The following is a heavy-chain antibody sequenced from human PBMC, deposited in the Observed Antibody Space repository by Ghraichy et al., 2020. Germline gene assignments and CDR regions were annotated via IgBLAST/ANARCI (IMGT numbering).Heavy chain of an antibody. CDR2: TYHSGST. V-gene: IGHV4-4*02. CDR1: GGSISSNNW. D-gene: IGHD4-17*01. CDR3: ASYKVTTEGFGMDV. J-gene: IGHJ6*02. Sequence: ESLNISCAVSGGSISSNNWWGWVRQPPGKGLEWVGETYHSGSTNYNPSLKSRVTISVDKSKNQFSLKLSSVTAADTAVYYCASYKVTTEGFGMDVWGQGTTVTVSS.